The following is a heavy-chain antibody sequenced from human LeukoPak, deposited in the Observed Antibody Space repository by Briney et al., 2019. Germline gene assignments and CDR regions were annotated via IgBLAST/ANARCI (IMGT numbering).Heavy chain of an antibody. D-gene: IGHD3-3*01. CDR3: ARLSPYYDFWSGYYRRGYFDY. CDR1: GGSISSSSYY. V-gene: IGHV4-39*01. Sequence: SETLSLTCTVSGGSISSSSYYWGWLRQPPGKGLEWIVSIYYSGSTYYNPSLKSRVTISVDTSKNQFSLKLSSVTAADTAVYYCARLSPYYDFWSGYYRRGYFDYWGQGTLVTVSS. J-gene: IGHJ4*02. CDR2: IYYSGST.